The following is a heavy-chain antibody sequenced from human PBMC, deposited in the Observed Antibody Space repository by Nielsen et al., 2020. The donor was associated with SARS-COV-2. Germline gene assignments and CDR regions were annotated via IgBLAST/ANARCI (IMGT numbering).Heavy chain of an antibody. Sequence: GGSLRLSCAASGFTFDNYAMHWVRQAPGKGLEWVSGISWNSGSIGYADSVKGRFTISRDNAKNSLYLQMNSLRAEDTAVYYCGRVVIGWFDPWGQGTLVTVSS. V-gene: IGHV3-9*01. D-gene: IGHD3-3*01. CDR3: GRVVIGWFDP. CDR1: GFTFDNYA. CDR2: ISWNSGSI. J-gene: IGHJ5*02.